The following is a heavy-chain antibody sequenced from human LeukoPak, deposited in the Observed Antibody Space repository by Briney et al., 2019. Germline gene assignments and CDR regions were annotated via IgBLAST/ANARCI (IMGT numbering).Heavy chain of an antibody. CDR3: AREEAYGDYYYYYYYMDV. V-gene: IGHV1-46*01. CDR2: INPSGGST. Sequence: ASVKVSCKASGYTFTSYYMHWVRQAPGQGLEWMGIINPSGGSTSYAQKFQGRVTMTRDMSTSTVYMELSSLRSEDTAVYYCAREEAYGDYYYYYYYMDVWGQGTTVTVSS. CDR1: GYTFTSYY. J-gene: IGHJ6*03. D-gene: IGHD4-17*01.